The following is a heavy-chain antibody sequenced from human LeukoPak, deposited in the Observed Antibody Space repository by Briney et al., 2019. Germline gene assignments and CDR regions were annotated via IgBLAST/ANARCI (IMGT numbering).Heavy chain of an antibody. CDR3: ARGPMAAYYYYYYMDV. CDR1: GYTFTGYY. V-gene: IGHV1-2*02. D-gene: IGHD3-10*01. J-gene: IGHJ6*03. CDR2: NNPNSGGT. Sequence: GASVKVSCKASGYTFTGYYMHWVRQAPGQGLEWMGWNNPNSGGTNYAQKFQGRVTMTRDTSISTAYMELSRLRSDDTAVYYCARGPMAAYYYYYYMDVWGKGTTVTVSS.